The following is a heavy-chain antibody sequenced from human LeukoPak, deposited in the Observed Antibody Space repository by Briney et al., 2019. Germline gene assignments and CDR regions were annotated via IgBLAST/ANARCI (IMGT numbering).Heavy chain of an antibody. CDR3: AKDSSSWMTYYFDY. J-gene: IGHJ4*02. V-gene: IGHV3-9*01. Sequence: GGSLRPSCAASGFTFDDYAMHWVRQAPGKGLEWVSGISWNSGSIGYADSVKGRFTISRDNAKNSLYLQMNSLRAEDTALYYCAKDSSSWMTYYFDYWGQGTLVTVSS. CDR2: ISWNSGSI. D-gene: IGHD6-13*01. CDR1: GFTFDDYA.